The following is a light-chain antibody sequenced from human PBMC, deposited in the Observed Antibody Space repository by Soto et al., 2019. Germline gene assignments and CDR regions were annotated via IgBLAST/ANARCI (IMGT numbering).Light chain of an antibody. CDR1: QTIDSY. J-gene: IGKJ1*01. CDR3: QQSYNAPRT. CDR2: DAS. Sequence: DIQMTQSPSSLSASVGDRVTITCRASQTIDSYLNWYQQKPGKAPKLLIYDASTLQSGVPSRFSGSGSATDFTLTISSLQPEDFATYSCQQSYNAPRTFGQGTKVEIK. V-gene: IGKV1-39*01.